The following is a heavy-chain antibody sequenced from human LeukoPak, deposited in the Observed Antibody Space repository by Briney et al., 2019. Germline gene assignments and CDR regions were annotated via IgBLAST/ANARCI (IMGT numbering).Heavy chain of an antibody. CDR1: GFTFSSYD. CDR3: ATRGDILTGYPYYFDY. CDR2: ISGSGGST. J-gene: IGHJ4*02. Sequence: GGSLRLSCAASGFTFSSYDMSWVRQAPGKGLEWVSAISGSGGSTYYADSVKGRFTISRDNSKNTLYLQMNSLRAEDTAVYYCATRGDILTGYPYYFDYWGQGTLVTVSS. D-gene: IGHD3-9*01. V-gene: IGHV3-23*01.